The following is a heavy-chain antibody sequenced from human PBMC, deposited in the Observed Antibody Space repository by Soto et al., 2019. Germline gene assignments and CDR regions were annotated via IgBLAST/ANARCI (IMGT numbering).Heavy chain of an antibody. V-gene: IGHV3-21*01. CDR3: ARNESSNIYGMDV. J-gene: IGHJ6*02. CDR2: ISSSSFSI. Sequence: GGSLRLSCAASGFTFSSYSMNWVRQAPGKGLEWVSSISSSSFSINYADSVKGRFSISRDNAQNSLHLQMNNLRAEDTAVYYCARNESSNIYGMDVWGQGTKVPVS. CDR1: GFTFSSYS.